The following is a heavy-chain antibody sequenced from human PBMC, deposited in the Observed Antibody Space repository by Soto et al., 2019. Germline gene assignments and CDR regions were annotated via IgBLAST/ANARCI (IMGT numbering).Heavy chain of an antibody. Sequence: SETLSLTCTVSGGSISSGGYYWSWIRQHPGKGLEWIGYIYYSGSTYYNPSLKSRVTISVDTSKNQFSLKLSSVTAADTAVYYCARVGYCSSTSCYGNWFDPWGQETLVTVSS. V-gene: IGHV4-31*03. CDR2: IYYSGST. CDR3: ARVGYCSSTSCYGNWFDP. CDR1: GGSISSGGYY. D-gene: IGHD2-2*01. J-gene: IGHJ5*02.